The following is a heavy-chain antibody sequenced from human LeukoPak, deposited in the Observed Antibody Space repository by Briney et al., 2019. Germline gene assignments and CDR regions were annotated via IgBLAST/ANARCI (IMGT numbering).Heavy chain of an antibody. J-gene: IGHJ3*02. Sequence: PGRSLRLSCAASGFTFSSYSMNWVRQAPGKGLEWVSYISSSSSTIYYADSVKGRFTISRDNAKNSLYLQMNSLRAEDTAVYYCAREKRKPVGDAFDIWGQGTMVTVSS. CDR1: GFTFSSYS. D-gene: IGHD1-14*01. CDR2: ISSSSSTI. CDR3: AREKRKPVGDAFDI. V-gene: IGHV3-48*04.